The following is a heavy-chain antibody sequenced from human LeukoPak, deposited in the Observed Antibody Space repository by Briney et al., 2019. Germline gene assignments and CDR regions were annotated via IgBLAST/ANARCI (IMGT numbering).Heavy chain of an antibody. D-gene: IGHD3-22*01. CDR2: IYYSGST. CDR1: GYSISSGYY. J-gene: IGHJ5*02. CDR3: ARPRYYYDSSGYKNWFDP. Sequence: PSETLSLTCTVSGYSISSGYYWGWIRQPPGKGLEWIGSIYYSGSTYYNPSLKSRVTISVDTSKNQFSLKLSSVTAADTAVYYCARPRYYYDSSGYKNWFDPWGQGTLVTVSS. V-gene: IGHV4-38-2*02.